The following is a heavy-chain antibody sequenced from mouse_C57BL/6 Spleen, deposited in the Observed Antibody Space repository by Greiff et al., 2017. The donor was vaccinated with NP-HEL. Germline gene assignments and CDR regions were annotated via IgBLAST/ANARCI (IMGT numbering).Heavy chain of an antibody. V-gene: IGHV14-2*01. CDR2: IDPEDGET. CDR3: SVYYYGSSWFAY. J-gene: IGHJ3*01. Sequence: VHVKQSGAELVKPGASVKLSCTASGFNIKDYYMHWVKQRTEQGLEWIGRIDPEDGETKYAPKFQGKATITADTSSNTAYLQLSSLTSEDTAVYYCSVYYYGSSWFAYWGQGTLVAVSA. CDR1: GFNIKDYY. D-gene: IGHD1-1*01.